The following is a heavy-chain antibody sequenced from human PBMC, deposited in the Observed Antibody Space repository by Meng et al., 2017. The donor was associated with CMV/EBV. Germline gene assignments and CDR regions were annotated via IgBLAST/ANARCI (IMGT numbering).Heavy chain of an antibody. CDR2: INHSGST. V-gene: IGHV4-34*01. J-gene: IGHJ6*02. CDR1: GGSFSGYY. CDR3: SRGRYCSSTSCTYYYSGMDV. Sequence: SETLSLTCAVYGGSFSGYYWRWIRQPPGKGLEWIGEINHSGSTNYNPSLKSRVTISVDTSKNQFSLKLSSVTAADTAVYYCSRGRYCSSTSCTYYYSGMDVWGQGTTVTVSS. D-gene: IGHD2-2*01.